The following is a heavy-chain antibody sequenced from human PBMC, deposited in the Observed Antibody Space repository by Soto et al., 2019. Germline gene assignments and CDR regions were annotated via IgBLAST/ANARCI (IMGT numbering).Heavy chain of an antibody. CDR1: GFIFSSYA. CDR3: ANVVGYCGIRDEAFDI. J-gene: IGHJ3*02. Sequence: EVQLLESGGGLVQPGGSLRLSCAASGFIFSSYAMSWVRQAPGKGLEWVSLISGSGGIRHYADSVKGRFTISRDNSKNTMYLQINSLSAQDSGVYFCANVVGYCGIRDEAFDIWGQETMFTFSS. V-gene: IGHV3-23*01. D-gene: IGHD5-12*01. CDR2: ISGSGGIR.